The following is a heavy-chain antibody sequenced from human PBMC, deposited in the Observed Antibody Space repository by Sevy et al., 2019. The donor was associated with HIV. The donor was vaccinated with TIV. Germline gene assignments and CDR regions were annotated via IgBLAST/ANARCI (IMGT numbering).Heavy chain of an antibody. CDR3: ARRGDSSGQGDAFDI. J-gene: IGHJ3*02. CDR1: GYSFTSYW. Sequence: GESLKISCKGSGYSFTSYWIGWVRQMPGKGLEWMGIIYPGDSDTRYSPSFQGQVTISADKSISPAYLQWSSLKASDTAMYYCARRGDSSGQGDAFDIWGQGTMVTVSS. D-gene: IGHD6-19*01. CDR2: IYPGDSDT. V-gene: IGHV5-51*01.